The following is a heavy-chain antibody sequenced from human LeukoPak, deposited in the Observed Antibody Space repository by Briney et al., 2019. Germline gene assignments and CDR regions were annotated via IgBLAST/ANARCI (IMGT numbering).Heavy chain of an antibody. D-gene: IGHD3-16*01. CDR3: SRGLIGPDY. Sequence: GGSLRLSCAASGFTFSSHWMHWVRQAPGKGLVWVSHINTDGSSTSYADSVKGRFTISRDNAKNTLYLQMNSLRAEDTAVYYCSRGLIGPDYWGQGTLVTVSS. CDR2: INTDGSST. V-gene: IGHV3-74*01. J-gene: IGHJ4*02. CDR1: GFTFSSHW.